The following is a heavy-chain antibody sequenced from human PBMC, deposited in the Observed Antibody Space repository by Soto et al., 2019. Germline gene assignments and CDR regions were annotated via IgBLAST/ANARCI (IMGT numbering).Heavy chain of an antibody. Sequence: ASVKVSCKASGYTFTSYYIHWVRQAPGQGLEWMGSINPSGGSTSYVQNFQGRVSMTRDTSTSTVYMELSSLRPEDTAVYYCAREGRYDFWSGYYPDYYYGMDVWGQGTTVTVS. V-gene: IGHV1-46*01. J-gene: IGHJ6*02. CDR3: AREGRYDFWSGYYPDYYYGMDV. CDR2: INPSGGST. CDR1: GYTFTSYY. D-gene: IGHD3-3*01.